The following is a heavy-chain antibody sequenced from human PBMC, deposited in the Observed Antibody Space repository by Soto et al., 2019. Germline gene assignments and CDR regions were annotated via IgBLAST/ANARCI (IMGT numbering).Heavy chain of an antibody. CDR3: ARHVMLGDCSSTSCFPHLAY. Sequence: SETLSLTCTVSGGSISSSSYYWGWIRQPPGKGLEWIGSIYYSGSTYYNPSLKSRVTISVDTSKNQFSLKLSSVTAADTAVYYCARHVMLGDCSSTSCFPHLAYWGKGTLVTVYS. D-gene: IGHD2-2*01. V-gene: IGHV4-39*01. CDR1: GGSISSSSYY. CDR2: IYYSGST. J-gene: IGHJ4*02.